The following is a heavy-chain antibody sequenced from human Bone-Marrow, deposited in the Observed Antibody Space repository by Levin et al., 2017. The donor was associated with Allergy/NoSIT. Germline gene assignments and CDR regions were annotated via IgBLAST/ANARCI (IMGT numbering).Heavy chain of an antibody. Sequence: GESLKISCKASGYTFTNSYIHWVRQAPGQGLEWMGIINPSGGSTTSAQKFQGRVTMTWDTSTSTVYMEMSSLRSEDTAMYYCARDKFDASDSYFDAGAFDIWGRGTMITVSS. CDR1: GYTFTNSY. J-gene: IGHJ3*02. D-gene: IGHD3-9*01. CDR2: INPSGGST. CDR3: ARDKFDASDSYFDAGAFDI. V-gene: IGHV1-46*01.